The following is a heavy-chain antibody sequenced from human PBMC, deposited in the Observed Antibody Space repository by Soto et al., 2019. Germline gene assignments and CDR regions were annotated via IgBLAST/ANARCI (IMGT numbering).Heavy chain of an antibody. CDR2: IIPIFGTA. V-gene: IGHV1-69*13. J-gene: IGHJ4*02. D-gene: IGHD6-6*01. CDR3: AREYHSSSSWFDY. CDR1: GGTFSSYA. Sequence: SVKVSCKASGGTFSSYAISWVRQAPGQGLEWMGGIIPIFGTANYAQKFQGRVTITADESTSTAYMELSSLRSEDTAVYCCAREYHSSSSWFDYWGQGTLVTVSS.